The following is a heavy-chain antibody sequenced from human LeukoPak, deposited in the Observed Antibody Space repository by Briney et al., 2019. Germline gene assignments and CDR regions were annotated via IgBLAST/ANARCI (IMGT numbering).Heavy chain of an antibody. J-gene: IGHJ5*02. Sequence: GGSLRLSCAASGFTFSDYYMSWIRQAPGKGVEWVSYISSSGSTIYYADSVKGRFTISRDNAKNSLYLQMNSLRAEDTAVYYCASTSSWVVPHWFDPWGQGTLVTVSS. V-gene: IGHV3-11*01. CDR2: ISSSGSTI. CDR3: ASTSSWVVPHWFDP. D-gene: IGHD2-2*01. CDR1: GFTFSDYY.